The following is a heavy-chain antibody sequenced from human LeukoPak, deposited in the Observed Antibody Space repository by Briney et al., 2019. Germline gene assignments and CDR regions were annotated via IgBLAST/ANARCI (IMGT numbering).Heavy chain of an antibody. V-gene: IGHV1-2*02. Sequence: ASVKVSCKASGYTFTGYYMHWVRQAPGQGLEWMGWINPNSGGTNYAQKFQGGVTMTRDTSISTAYMELSRLRSDDTVVYYCARPSSTVTMDYFDYWGQGTLVTVSS. CDR1: GYTFTGYY. D-gene: IGHD4-17*01. CDR3: ARPSSTVTMDYFDY. CDR2: INPNSGGT. J-gene: IGHJ4*02.